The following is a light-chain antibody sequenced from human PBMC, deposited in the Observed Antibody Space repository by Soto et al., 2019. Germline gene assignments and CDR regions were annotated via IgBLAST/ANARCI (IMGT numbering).Light chain of an antibody. CDR3: QKSDSTPWT. V-gene: IGKV1-39*01. CDR2: SAS. Sequence: DIQMTQSPSSLSASWGDSVTITCRTSQTINNYLNWYQQKKGKAPKXLVYSASNLQSGVPSRFSGSGYGTNFNPTISDLQTEDFTTYYCQKSDSTPWTFGQGTKVDIK. CDR1: QTINNY. J-gene: IGKJ1*01.